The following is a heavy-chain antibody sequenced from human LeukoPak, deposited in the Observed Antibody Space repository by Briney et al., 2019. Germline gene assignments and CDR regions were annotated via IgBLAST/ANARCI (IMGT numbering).Heavy chain of an antibody. CDR3: AKDSPGSGSSFGY. CDR1: GFTSSSYA. D-gene: IGHD1-26*01. J-gene: IGHJ4*02. Sequence: GGSLRLSRAASGFTSSSYAMSWVRQAPGKGLEWVSAISGSGGSTYYADSVKGRFTISRDNSKNTLYLQMNSLRAEDTAVYYCAKDSPGSGSSFGYWGQGTLVTVSS. CDR2: ISGSGGST. V-gene: IGHV3-23*01.